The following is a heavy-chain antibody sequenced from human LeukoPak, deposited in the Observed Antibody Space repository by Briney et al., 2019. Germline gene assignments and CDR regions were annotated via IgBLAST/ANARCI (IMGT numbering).Heavy chain of an antibody. CDR2: ISRSSTTI. V-gene: IGHV3-48*04. Sequence: GGSLRLSCAASGFTFSSYSMNWVRQAPGKGLEWVSYISRSSTTISYADSVKGRFTISRDNAKNSLYLQMNSLRAEDTAVYYCARDRATMVRGVSYYFDYWGQGTLVTVSS. D-gene: IGHD3-10*01. CDR3: ARDRATMVRGVSYYFDY. CDR1: GFTFSSYS. J-gene: IGHJ4*02.